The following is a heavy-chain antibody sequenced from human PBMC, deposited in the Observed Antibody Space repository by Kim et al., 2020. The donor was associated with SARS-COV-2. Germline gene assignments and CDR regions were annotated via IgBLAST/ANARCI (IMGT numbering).Heavy chain of an antibody. CDR2: ISGSGGST. V-gene: IGHV3-23*01. D-gene: IGHD3-9*01. J-gene: IGHJ3*02. CDR1: GFTFSSYA. CDR3: ARPLTGRGRAFDI. Sequence: GGSLRLSCAASGFTFSSYAMSWVRQAPGKGLEWVSAISGSGGSTYYADSVKGRFTISRDNSKNTLYLQMNSLRAEDTAVYYCARPLTGRGRAFDIWGQGTMVTVSS.